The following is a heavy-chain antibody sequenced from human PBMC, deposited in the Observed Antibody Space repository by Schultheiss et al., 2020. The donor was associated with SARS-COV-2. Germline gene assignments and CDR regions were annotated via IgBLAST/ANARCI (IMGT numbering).Heavy chain of an antibody. Sequence: GGSLRLSCAASGFTFNNAWMNWVRQAPGKGLEWVGRIKSKTDGGTTDYAAPAKGRFTISRDNSNNTLYLQMTSLRAEDTAVYYCARDMDGYSYSGMDVWGQGTTVTVSS. CDR3: ARDMDGYSYSGMDV. CDR1: GFTFNNAW. V-gene: IGHV3-15*07. CDR2: IKSKTDGGTT. D-gene: IGHD5-18*01. J-gene: IGHJ6*02.